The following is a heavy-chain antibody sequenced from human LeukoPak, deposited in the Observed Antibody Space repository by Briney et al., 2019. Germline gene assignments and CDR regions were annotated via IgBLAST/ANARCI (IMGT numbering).Heavy chain of an antibody. D-gene: IGHD4-17*01. CDR1: GGTFNTYS. V-gene: IGHV1-69*08. Sequence: SVKVSCKVSGGTFNTYSMRWVRQAPGQGLEWMGRLVPILGTPNYAQRFQGRLTITADESTDTLYMELSSLTSDDTAVYYCARRGHIDYGDFGLGFWGQGTLVTVSS. CDR2: LVPILGTP. J-gene: IGHJ1*01. CDR3: ARRGHIDYGDFGLGF.